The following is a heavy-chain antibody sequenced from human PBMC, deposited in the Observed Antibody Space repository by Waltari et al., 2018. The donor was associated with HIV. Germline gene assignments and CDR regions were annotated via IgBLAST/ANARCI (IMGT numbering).Heavy chain of an antibody. J-gene: IGHJ4*02. D-gene: IGHD3-9*01. Sequence: QVNLVESGGGVVQPVRSLRHPCGALGSTLSPLCLHLARQTPGKGLGWLAVIWYDGSNKYYADSVKGRFTISRDKSSNTLYLQMNSLRAEDTAVYYCATDFYDTLTGQKTYFDYWGQGTLVTVSS. CDR3: ATDFYDTLTGQKTYFDY. V-gene: IGHV3-33*01. CDR1: GSTLSPLC. CDR2: IWYDGSNK.